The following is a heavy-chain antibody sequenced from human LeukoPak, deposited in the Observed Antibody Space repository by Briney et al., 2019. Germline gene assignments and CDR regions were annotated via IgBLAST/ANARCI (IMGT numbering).Heavy chain of an antibody. Sequence: GGSLRLPCAASGFTFSSYSMNWVRQAPGKGLEWVSSISSSSSYIYYADSVKGRFTISRDNPKNSLYLQMNSLRAEDTAVYYCARGVVSPRGGYYCMDVWGQGTSVTVPS. V-gene: IGHV3-21*03. CDR2: ISSSSSYI. D-gene: IGHD3-16*01. CDR1: GFTFSSYS. J-gene: IGHJ6*02. CDR3: ARGVVSPRGGYYCMDV.